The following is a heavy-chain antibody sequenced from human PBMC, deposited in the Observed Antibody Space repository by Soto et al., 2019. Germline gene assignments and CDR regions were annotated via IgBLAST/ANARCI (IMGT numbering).Heavy chain of an antibody. J-gene: IGHJ3*02. Sequence: GEALKISCKGSGYSFTPYWIGWVRQMPGKGLEWMGNIYPGDSGTIYSPSFQGQVSISADKSMDTAYLQWSSLKASDTAMYYCARARTGYSSGWLDDAFDIWGQGTMVTVSS. CDR2: IYPGDSGT. CDR3: ARARTGYSSGWLDDAFDI. D-gene: IGHD6-19*01. CDR1: GYSFTPYW. V-gene: IGHV5-51*01.